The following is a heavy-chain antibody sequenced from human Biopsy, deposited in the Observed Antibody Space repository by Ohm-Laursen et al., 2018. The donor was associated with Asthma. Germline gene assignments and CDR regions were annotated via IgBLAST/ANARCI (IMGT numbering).Heavy chain of an antibody. CDR2: FSVYNGNT. D-gene: IGHD3-10*01. V-gene: IGHV1-18*01. J-gene: IGHJ6*02. CDR1: GYTFNSAG. Sequence: ASVKVSCKPSGYTFNSAGITWVRQAPGQGLEWMGWFSVYNGNTKVAQKLQDRVTMITDTSTSTAYMELRCLRSDDTAVYFCARAVDYSHYYGIDVWGQGTTVTVS. CDR3: ARAVDYSHYYGIDV.